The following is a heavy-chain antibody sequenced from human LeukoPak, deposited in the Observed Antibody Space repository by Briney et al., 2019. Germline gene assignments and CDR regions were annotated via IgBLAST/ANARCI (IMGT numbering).Heavy chain of an antibody. V-gene: IGHV3-23*01. CDR1: GFTLSNYV. Sequence: GGSLRLSCAASGFTLSNYVMNWVRQAPGKGLEWVSGISGSGRSTYYADSVKGRFTLSRDNAKKSLYLQMNSLRAEDTAVYYCARAPHPYCSGGNCIYFDYWGQGTLVTVSS. CDR2: ISGSGRST. CDR3: ARAPHPYCSGGNCIYFDY. D-gene: IGHD2-15*01. J-gene: IGHJ4*02.